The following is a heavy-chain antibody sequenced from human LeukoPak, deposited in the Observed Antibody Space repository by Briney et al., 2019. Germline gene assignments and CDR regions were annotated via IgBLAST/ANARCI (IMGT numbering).Heavy chain of an antibody. D-gene: IGHD6-19*01. CDR3: ARGLYRYSSGWHFDY. CDR1: GFRFSDYN. CDR2: IQSVSLTI. V-gene: IGHV3-48*04. J-gene: IGHJ4*02. Sequence: GGSLTLSCAASGFRFSDYNMNWVRQVPGKGLEWVSYIQSVSLTIYYLDSVKGRFTISRDNAKNSLFLQMNSLRVEDTAVYYCARGLYRYSSGWHFDYWGQGILVTVSS.